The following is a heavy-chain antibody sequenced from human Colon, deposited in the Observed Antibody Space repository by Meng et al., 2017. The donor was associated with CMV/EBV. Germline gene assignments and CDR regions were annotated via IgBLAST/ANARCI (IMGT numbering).Heavy chain of an antibody. CDR3: ARGDGEPTDY. CDR2: INPNSGGT. Sequence: ASVKVSCKASGYTFTGYYMHWVRQAPGQGLEWMGWINPNSGGTNYAQKFQGRVTLTRDTSINTAYMEVNSLRSDDTAVYYCARGDGEPTDYWGQGTLVTVSS. J-gene: IGHJ4*02. V-gene: IGHV1-2*02. CDR1: GYTFTGYY. D-gene: IGHD3-10*01.